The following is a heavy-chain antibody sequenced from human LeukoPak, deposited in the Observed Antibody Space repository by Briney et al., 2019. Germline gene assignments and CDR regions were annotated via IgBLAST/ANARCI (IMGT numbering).Heavy chain of an antibody. CDR2: ISYDGSNK. D-gene: IGHD3-22*01. V-gene: IGHV3-30*18. CDR1: GFTFSSYG. J-gene: IGHJ3*01. CDR3: AKVYHYYDSSGPTHAFDV. Sequence: GRSLRLSCAASGFTFSSYGMHWVRQAPGKGLEWVAVISYDGSNKYYADSVKGRFTISRDNSKNTLYLQMNSLRAEDTAVYYCAKVYHYYDSSGPTHAFDVWGQGTMVTVSS.